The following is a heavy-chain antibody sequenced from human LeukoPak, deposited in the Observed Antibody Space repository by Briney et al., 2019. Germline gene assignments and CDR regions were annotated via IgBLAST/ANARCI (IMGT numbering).Heavy chain of an antibody. CDR2: INWNGGST. V-gene: IGHV3-20*04. Sequence: GSLRLSRAASGFTFDDYGMNWVRQAPGKGLEWVSGINWNGGSTGYADSVKGRFTISRDNAKNSLDLQMNSLRAEDTAFYYCATRSSWANDAFDIWGQGTVVTVSS. CDR3: ATRSSWANDAFDI. J-gene: IGHJ3*02. CDR1: GFTFDDYG. D-gene: IGHD6-13*01.